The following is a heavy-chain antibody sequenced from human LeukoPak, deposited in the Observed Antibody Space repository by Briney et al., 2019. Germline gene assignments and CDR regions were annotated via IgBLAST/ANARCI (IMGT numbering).Heavy chain of an antibody. CDR3: AGGGWYYFDY. Sequence: GGSLRLSCAASGFTFSSYGMHWVRRAPGKGLEWVAFIRYDGSNKYYADSVKGRFTISRDNSKNTLYLQMNSLRAEDTAVYYCAGGGWYYFDYWGQGTLVTVSS. V-gene: IGHV3-30*02. J-gene: IGHJ4*02. D-gene: IGHD6-19*01. CDR1: GFTFSSYG. CDR2: IRYDGSNK.